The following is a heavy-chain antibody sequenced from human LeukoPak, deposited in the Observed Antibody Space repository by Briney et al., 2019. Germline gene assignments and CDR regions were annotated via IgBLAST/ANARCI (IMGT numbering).Heavy chain of an antibody. CDR3: AKDSSRTWGYSNWFDP. CDR1: GFTFSSYG. CDR2: ISYDGSNK. D-gene: IGHD2-15*01. V-gene: IGHV3-30*18. J-gene: IGHJ5*02. Sequence: GGSLRLSCAASGFTFSSYGMHWVRQAPGKGLEWVAVISYDGSNKYYADSVKGRFTISRDNSKNTLYLQMNSLRAEDTAVYYCAKDSSRTWGYSNWFDPWGQGTLVTVS.